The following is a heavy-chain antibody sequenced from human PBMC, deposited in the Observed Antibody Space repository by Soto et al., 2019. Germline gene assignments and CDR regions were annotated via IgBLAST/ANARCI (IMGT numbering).Heavy chain of an antibody. D-gene: IGHD3-10*01. V-gene: IGHV4-34*01. CDR3: ARQYYYGSGETYYYYPDSMAV. J-gene: IGHJ6*02. CDR1: GESFSGYY. Sequence: SETLSLSCAVYGESFSGYYWTWIRQPPGTGLEWIGEINHSGSTNYNPSLKSRVTISVDTSKNQFSLKLSSVTAADTAVYYCARQYYYGSGETYYYYPDSMAVWGQGTTVTVS. CDR2: INHSGST.